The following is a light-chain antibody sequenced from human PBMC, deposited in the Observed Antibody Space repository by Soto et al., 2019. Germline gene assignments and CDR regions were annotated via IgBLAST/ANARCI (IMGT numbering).Light chain of an antibody. CDR2: AAY. CDR1: QGISNY. Sequence: DIQMTQSPSSLSASVGDRVTITCRASQGISNYLAWYQQKPGKVPKLLIYAAYTLQSGVPSRFSGSGSGTDFTLTISSLQPEDVATYYCQKYNSAPSITFGQGTRLEIK. J-gene: IGKJ5*01. V-gene: IGKV1-27*01. CDR3: QKYNSAPSIT.